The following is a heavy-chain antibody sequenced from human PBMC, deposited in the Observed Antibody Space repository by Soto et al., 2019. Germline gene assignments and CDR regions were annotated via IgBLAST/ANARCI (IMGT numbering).Heavy chain of an antibody. CDR2: IIPIFGTA. CDR3: ARPVLRYFDPRQGMNYYYGMDV. CDR1: GGTFSSYA. V-gene: IGHV1-69*01. D-gene: IGHD3-9*01. J-gene: IGHJ6*02. Sequence: QVQLVQSGAEVKKPGSSVKVSCKASGGTFSSYAISWVRQAPGQGLEWMGGIIPIFGTANYAQKFQGRVTITADESTSTAYMELSSLRSEDTAVYYCARPVLRYFDPRQGMNYYYGMDVWGQGTTVTVSS.